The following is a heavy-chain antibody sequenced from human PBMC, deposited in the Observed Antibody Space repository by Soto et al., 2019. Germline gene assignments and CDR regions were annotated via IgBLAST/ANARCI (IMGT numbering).Heavy chain of an antibody. V-gene: IGHV3-33*01. Sequence: QVQLVESGGGVVQPGRSLRLSCAASGFTFSSYGMHWVRQAPGKGLEWVAVIWYDGSNKYYADSVKGRFTIPRDNSKNTLYLQMNRLRAEDTAVYYCVRADGVSFDYWGQGTLVTVSS. J-gene: IGHJ4*02. D-gene: IGHD4-17*01. CDR2: IWYDGSNK. CDR3: VRADGVSFDY. CDR1: GFTFSSYG.